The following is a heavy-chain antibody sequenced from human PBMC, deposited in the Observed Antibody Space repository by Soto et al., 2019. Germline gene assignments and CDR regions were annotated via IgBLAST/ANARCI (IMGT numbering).Heavy chain of an antibody. CDR1: GGSITSSY. CDR3: ARGEDAFFYYGLDV. V-gene: IGHV4-59*01. CDR2: IYDTGISGYTPST. Sequence: ASETLSLTCTVSGGSITSSYWSWIRRPPGKGLEWIAYIYDTGISGYTPSTSYNPSLKSRVTMSVDTSKSQFSLKLTAVTAADTAVYYCARGEDAFFYYGLDVCGEGITVTFSS. J-gene: IGHJ6*02.